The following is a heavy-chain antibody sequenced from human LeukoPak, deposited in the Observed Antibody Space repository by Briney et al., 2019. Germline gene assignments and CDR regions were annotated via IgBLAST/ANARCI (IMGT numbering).Heavy chain of an antibody. J-gene: IGHJ6*02. CDR3: ARGGVMDV. Sequence: GRSLRLSCAASGFTFSSYWMSWVRQAPGKGLEWVANIKQDGSEKHYVDSVKGRFTISKDNAKNSLYLQMNSLGAEDTAVYYCARGGVMDVWGQGTTVTVSS. D-gene: IGHD3-3*01. CDR1: GFTFSSYW. CDR2: IKQDGSEK. V-gene: IGHV3-7*05.